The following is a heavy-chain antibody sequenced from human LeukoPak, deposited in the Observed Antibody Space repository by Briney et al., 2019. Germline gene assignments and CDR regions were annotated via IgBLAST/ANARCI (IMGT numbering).Heavy chain of an antibody. J-gene: IGHJ4*02. V-gene: IGHV4-39*01. CDR3: ARGIQLWVKGNFDY. CDR2: IYYSGST. Sequence: PSETLSLTCTVSGGSISSSSYYWGWIRQPPGKGLEWIGSIYYSGSTYYNPSLKSRVTISVDTSKNQFSLKLSSVTAADTAVYYCARGIQLWVKGNFDYWGQGTLVTVSS. D-gene: IGHD5-18*01. CDR1: GGSISSSSYY.